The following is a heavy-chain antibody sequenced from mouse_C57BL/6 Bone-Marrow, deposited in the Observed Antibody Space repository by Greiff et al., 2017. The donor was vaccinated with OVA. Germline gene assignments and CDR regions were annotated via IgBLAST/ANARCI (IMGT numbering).Heavy chain of an antibody. CDR2: IYPGDGDT. J-gene: IGHJ4*01. V-gene: IGHV1-82*01. CDR1: GYAFSSSW. D-gene: IGHD2-3*01. CDR3: ARAPDGYYRYYAMDY. Sequence: LVESGPELVKPGASVKISCKASGYAFSSSWMNWVKQRPGKGLEWIGRIYPGDGDTNYNGKFKGKATLTADKSSSTAYMQLSSLTSEDSAVYFCARAPDGYYRYYAMDYWGQGTSVTVSS.